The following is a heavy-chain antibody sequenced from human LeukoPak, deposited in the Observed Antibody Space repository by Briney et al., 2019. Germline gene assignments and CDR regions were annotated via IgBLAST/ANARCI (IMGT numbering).Heavy chain of an antibody. D-gene: IGHD2-15*01. Sequence: SETLSLTCTVSGGSISSGGYYWSWIRQHPGKGLEWIGYIYYSGSTYYNPSLKSRVTISVDTSKNQFSLKLSSVTAADTAVYYCAAQDVNWFDPWGQGTLVTFSS. CDR1: GGSISSGGYY. V-gene: IGHV4-31*03. CDR2: IYYSGST. J-gene: IGHJ5*02. CDR3: AAQDVNWFDP.